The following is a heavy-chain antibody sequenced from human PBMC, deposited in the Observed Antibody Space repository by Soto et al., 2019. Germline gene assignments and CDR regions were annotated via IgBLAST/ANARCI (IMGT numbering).Heavy chain of an antibody. V-gene: IGHV3-11*01. CDR3: ARDEERYDYVWGSYRYSHYYYGMDV. Sequence: PGGSLRLSCAASGFTFSDYYMSWIRQAPGKGLEWVSYISSSGSTIYYADSVKGRFTISRDNAKNSLYLQMNSLRAEDTAVYYCARDEERYDYVWGSYRYSHYYYGMDVWGQGTTVTV. CDR1: GFTFSDYY. CDR2: ISSSGSTI. J-gene: IGHJ6*02. D-gene: IGHD3-16*02.